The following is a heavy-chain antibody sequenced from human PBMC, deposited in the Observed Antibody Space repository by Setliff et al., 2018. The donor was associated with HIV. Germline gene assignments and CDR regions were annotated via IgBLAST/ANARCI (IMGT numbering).Heavy chain of an antibody. CDR2: IYISGIT. V-gene: IGHV4-4*09. Sequence: PSETLSLTCAVSGDSINKYYWSWIRQPPGKGLEWLGYIYISGITNYNPSLKGRVTMSLDTSRNQFSLQLTSVTAADTAVYYCARRSIAGVTRGYYYYALDVWGQGTTVTVSS. CDR1: GDSINKYY. J-gene: IGHJ6*02. D-gene: IGHD1-26*01. CDR3: ARRSIAGVTRGYYYYALDV.